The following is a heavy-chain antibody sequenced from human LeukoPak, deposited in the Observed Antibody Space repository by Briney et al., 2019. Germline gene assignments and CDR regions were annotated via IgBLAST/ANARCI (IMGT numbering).Heavy chain of an antibody. D-gene: IGHD3-22*01. Sequence: SETLSLTCTVSGGSISSGGYYWGWIRQPPGKGLEWVGEINHSGSTNYNPSLKSRVTISVDTSKNQYSLQLSSVTAEDTAVYYCARGSGRITMIVVEKYYFDYWGQGTLVTVSS. CDR3: ARGSGRITMIVVEKYYFDY. CDR2: INHSGST. J-gene: IGHJ4*02. V-gene: IGHV4-39*07. CDR1: GGSISSGGYY.